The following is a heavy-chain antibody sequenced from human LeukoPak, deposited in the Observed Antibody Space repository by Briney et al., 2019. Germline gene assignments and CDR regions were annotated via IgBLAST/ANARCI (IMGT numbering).Heavy chain of an antibody. CDR3: SGYYTWGGFDI. D-gene: IGHD3-22*01. CDR2: ISSSGSTI. J-gene: IGHJ3*02. V-gene: IGHV3-48*03. CDR1: GFTFSSYE. Sequence: PGGSLRLSCAASGFTFSSYEMNWVRQAPGKGLEWVSYISSSGSTIYYADSVKGRFTISRDNAKNSLYLQINSLRAEDTAVYYSSGYYTWGGFDIWGQGTMVTVSS.